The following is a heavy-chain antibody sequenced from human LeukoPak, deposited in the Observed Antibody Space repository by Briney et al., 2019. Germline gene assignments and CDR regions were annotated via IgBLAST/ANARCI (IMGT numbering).Heavy chain of an antibody. D-gene: IGHD4-17*01. CDR2: ISSSSSYI. V-gene: IGHV3-21*04. CDR1: GFTFSSYS. Sequence: GGSLRLSCAASGFTFSSYSMNWVRQAPGKGLEWVSSISSSSSYIYYADSVKGRFTISRDNAKNSLYLQMNSLRAEDTALYYCAKDMGHDYGDYGQDYWGQGTLVTVSS. CDR3: AKDMGHDYGDYGQDY. J-gene: IGHJ4*02.